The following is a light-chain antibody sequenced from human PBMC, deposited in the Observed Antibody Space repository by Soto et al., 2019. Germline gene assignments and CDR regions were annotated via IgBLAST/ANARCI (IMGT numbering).Light chain of an antibody. V-gene: IGLV1-40*01. CDR3: QSYDRSLSVV. CDR1: SSNIGAGYD. CDR2: GNS. Sequence: QSVLTQPPSVSGAPGQRVTISCTGSSSNIGAGYDVHWYQQLPGTAPKLLIYGNSNRPSGVPDRLSGSKSGTSASLAITGLQAEDEADYYCQSYDRSLSVVFGGGTKLTV. J-gene: IGLJ2*01.